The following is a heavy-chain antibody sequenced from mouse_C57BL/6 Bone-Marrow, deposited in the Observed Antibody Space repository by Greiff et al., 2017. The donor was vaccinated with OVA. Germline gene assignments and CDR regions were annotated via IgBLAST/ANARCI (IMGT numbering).Heavy chain of an antibody. CDR2: IYPRDGST. V-gene: IGHV1-85*01. CDR3: ARWDYGRKYYFDY. D-gene: IGHD1-1*01. J-gene: IGHJ2*01. Sequence: VQLQHSGPELVKPGASVKLSCKASGYTFTSYDINWVKQRPGQGLEWIGWIYPRDGSTKYNEKFKGKATLTVDTSSSTAYMELHSLTSEDSAVYFCARWDYGRKYYFDYWGQGTTLTVSS. CDR1: GYTFTSYD.